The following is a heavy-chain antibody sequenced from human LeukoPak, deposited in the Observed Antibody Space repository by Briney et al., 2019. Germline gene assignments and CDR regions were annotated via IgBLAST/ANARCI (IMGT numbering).Heavy chain of an antibody. V-gene: IGHV1-46*01. J-gene: IGHJ4*02. CDR2: INPNSGST. CDR1: GYTFTGYY. D-gene: IGHD6-19*01. CDR3: ARDVPERGGWSLR. Sequence: ASVKVSCKASGYTFTGYYMHWVRQAPGQGLEWMGWINPNSGSTSYAQKFQGRVTMTRDTSTSTVYMELSSLRSEDTAVYYCARDVPERGGWSLRWGQGTLVTVSS.